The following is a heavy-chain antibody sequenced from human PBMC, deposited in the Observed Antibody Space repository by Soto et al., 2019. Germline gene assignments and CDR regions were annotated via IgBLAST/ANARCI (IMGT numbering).Heavy chain of an antibody. J-gene: IGHJ4*02. D-gene: IGHD2-21*01. Sequence: LSLTCAVYGGSFSDYYWSWIRQPPGEGLEWIGDINHSGRTNYNPSLKSRVTISVDTSQNQFSLKLSSVTAADTAVYYCARPGGKSCCYSWEIWGQGTQVTVSS. CDR1: GGSFSDYY. CDR2: INHSGRT. V-gene: IGHV4-34*01. CDR3: ARPGGKSCCYSWEI.